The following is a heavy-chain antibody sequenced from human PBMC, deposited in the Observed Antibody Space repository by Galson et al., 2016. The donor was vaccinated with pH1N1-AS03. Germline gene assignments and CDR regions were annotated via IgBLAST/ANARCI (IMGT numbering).Heavy chain of an antibody. V-gene: IGHV3-74*03. CDR3: SRDPRTAFDI. CDR1: GLTFSTYW. Sequence: SLRLSCAASGLTFSTYWMHWVRQVPGKGLVWVSRISGDGSGTMYADSVKGRFTISRDNAKNTLYLQMNSLRAEDTAIYYCSRDPRTAFDIWGQGTTVTVSS. J-gene: IGHJ3*02. CDR2: ISGDGSGT.